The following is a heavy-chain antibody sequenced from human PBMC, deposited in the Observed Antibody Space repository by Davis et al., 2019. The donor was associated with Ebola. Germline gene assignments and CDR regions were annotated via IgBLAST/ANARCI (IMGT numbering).Heavy chain of an antibody. J-gene: IGHJ2*01. Sequence: SVKVSCKASGGTFSSYAISWVRQAPGQGLEWMGGIIPILGIANYAQKFQGRVTITADESTSTAYMELSRLRSDDTAVYYCARGGGSFWYFDLWGRGTLVTVSS. D-gene: IGHD2-15*01. CDR3: ARGGGSFWYFDL. CDR1: GGTFSSYA. CDR2: IIPILGIA. V-gene: IGHV1-69*10.